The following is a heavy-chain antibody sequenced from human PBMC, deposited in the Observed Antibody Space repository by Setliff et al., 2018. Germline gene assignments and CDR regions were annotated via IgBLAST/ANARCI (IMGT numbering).Heavy chain of an antibody. D-gene: IGHD3-3*01. Sequence: PSETLSLTCAVYGGSFNVYFWSWIRQPPGKGLEWIGEISHSGSTNYNPSLKSRVTMSVDKSKNQFSLNLNSVTAADTAVYYCASPRRDDLDSPFDAFDIWGQGTMVTVSS. CDR2: ISHSGST. V-gene: IGHV4-34*01. J-gene: IGHJ3*02. CDR3: ASPRRDDLDSPFDAFDI. CDR1: GGSFNVYF.